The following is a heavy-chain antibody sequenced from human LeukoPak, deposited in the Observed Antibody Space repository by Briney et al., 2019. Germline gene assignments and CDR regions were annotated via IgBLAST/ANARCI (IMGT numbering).Heavy chain of an antibody. CDR2: IRYDGSNK. D-gene: IGHD3-22*01. J-gene: IGHJ4*02. CDR1: GFTFSSYG. Sequence: GRSLRLSCAASGFTFSSYGMHWVRQAPGKGLEWVAVIRYDGSNKYYADSVKGRFTISRDNSKNTLYLQMNSLRAEDTAVYYCAKDHYYYDSSGYYSHYWGQGTLVTVSS. CDR3: AKDHYYYDSSGYYSHY. V-gene: IGHV3-30*02.